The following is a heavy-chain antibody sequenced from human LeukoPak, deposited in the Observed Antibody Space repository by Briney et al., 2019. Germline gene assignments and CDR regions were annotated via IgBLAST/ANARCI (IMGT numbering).Heavy chain of an antibody. J-gene: IGHJ4*02. CDR3: ARDRGYRYGQFDY. V-gene: IGHV3-48*02. CDR2: ISSNIITK. D-gene: IGHD5-18*01. Sequence: PGGSLRLSCAASGFXFSNYSINWVRQAPGKGLKWVSFISSNIITKYYADSVKGRFTISRDNAKNSVYLQMNSLRDEDTAVYYCARDRGYRYGQFDYWGQGTLVTVSS. CDR1: GFXFSNYS.